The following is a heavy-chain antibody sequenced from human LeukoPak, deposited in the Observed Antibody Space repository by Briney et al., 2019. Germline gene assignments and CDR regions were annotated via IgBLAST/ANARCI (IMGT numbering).Heavy chain of an antibody. D-gene: IGHD4-11*01. J-gene: IGHJ6*02. CDR3: ARGRSNYYYYGMDV. Sequence: PSETPSLTCAVYGGSFSGYYWSWIRQPPGKGLDWIGEINHSGSTNYNPSLKSRVTISVDTSKNQFSLKLSSVTAADTAVYYCARGRSNYYYYGMDVWGQGTTVTVSS. V-gene: IGHV4-34*01. CDR2: INHSGST. CDR1: GGSFSGYY.